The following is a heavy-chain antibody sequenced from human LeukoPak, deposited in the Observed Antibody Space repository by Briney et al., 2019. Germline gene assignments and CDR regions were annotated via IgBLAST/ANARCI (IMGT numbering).Heavy chain of an antibody. J-gene: IGHJ4*02. V-gene: IGHV4-61*09. D-gene: IGHD5-18*01. CDR1: GGSLISNRHY. CDR2: IYSSGNT. CDR3: ARAVITAMGPYDY. Sequence: PSETLSLTCTVSGGSLISNRHYWSWIRQPAGKGLEWIGHIYSSGNTKYNPSLKSRLTMSIDSSKNQFSLILTSVTAADTAVYYCARAVITAMGPYDYWGQGTLVTVSS.